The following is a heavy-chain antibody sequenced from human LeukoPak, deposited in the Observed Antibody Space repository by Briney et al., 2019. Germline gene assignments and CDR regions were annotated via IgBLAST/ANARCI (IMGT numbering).Heavy chain of an antibody. CDR1: GGSISSYY. CDR2: IYYSGST. V-gene: IGHV4-59*08. Sequence: SQTLSLTCTVSGGSISSYYWSWIRQPPGKGLEWIGYIYYSGSTNYNPSLKSRVTISLDTAKNQFSLNLSSVTAADTAVYYCARYYYGSGSYQRYFDYWGQGTLVTVSS. D-gene: IGHD3-10*01. CDR3: ARYYYGSGSYQRYFDY. J-gene: IGHJ4*02.